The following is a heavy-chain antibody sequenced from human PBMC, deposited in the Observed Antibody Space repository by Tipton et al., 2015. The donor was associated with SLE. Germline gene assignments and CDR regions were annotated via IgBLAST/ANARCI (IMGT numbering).Heavy chain of an antibody. CDR3: ARGFYTDTSGNYGCFDI. CDR1: GDSMNDYY. V-gene: IGHV4-59*01. Sequence: LRLSCAASGDSMNDYYWNWIRQAPGKGLEWVGYIYTGGSTHYNPSLRSRVTISVDTSKNQLSLRLNSVTAADTAVYYCARGFYTDTSGNYGCFDIWGQGTMVPVSS. D-gene: IGHD3-22*01. CDR2: IYTGGST. J-gene: IGHJ3*02.